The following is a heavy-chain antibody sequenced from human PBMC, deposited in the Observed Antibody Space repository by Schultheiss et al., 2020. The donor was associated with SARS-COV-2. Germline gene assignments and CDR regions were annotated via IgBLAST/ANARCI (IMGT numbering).Heavy chain of an antibody. Sequence: GGSLRLSCAASGFTFSSYWMHWVRQAPGKGLVWVSGISWNSGSIGYADSVKGRFTISRDNAKNSLYLQMNSLRAEDTAVYYCARGYRTFDYWGQGTLVTVSS. J-gene: IGHJ4*02. CDR3: ARGYRTFDY. CDR2: ISWNSGSI. D-gene: IGHD1-1*01. CDR1: GFTFSSYW. V-gene: IGHV3-74*01.